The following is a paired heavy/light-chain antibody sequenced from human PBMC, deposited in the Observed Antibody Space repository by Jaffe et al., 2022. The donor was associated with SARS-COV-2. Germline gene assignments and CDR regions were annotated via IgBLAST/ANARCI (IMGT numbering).Heavy chain of an antibody. D-gene: IGHD2-21*02. J-gene: IGHJ3*02. CDR3: ARGAYCGGDCYSWAAFDI. V-gene: IGHV3-7*03. Sequence: EVQLMESGGALVQPGGSLRLSCAASGFTFRKYWMSWVRQAPGKGLEWVANINQDVSEKYYVDSVKGRFTISRDNAKNSVYLQMNNLRSEDTAVYYCARGAYCGGDCYSWAAFDIWGQGTRVTVSS. CDR2: INQDVSEK. CDR1: GFTFRKYW.
Light chain of an antibody. J-gene: IGKJ3*01. CDR1: QSISSS. Sequence: DIQLTQSPSSLSASVGDRVTITCRASQSISSSLNWYQQKPGKAPKFLIFAASSLQSGVPSRFSGSGSGTDFTLTISSLQPEDFAVYYCQHHYSSPFTFGPGTKVDI. CDR2: AAS. CDR3: QHHYSSPFT. V-gene: IGKV1-39*01.